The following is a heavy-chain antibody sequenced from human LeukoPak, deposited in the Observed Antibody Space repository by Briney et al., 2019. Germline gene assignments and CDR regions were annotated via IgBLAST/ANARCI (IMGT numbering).Heavy chain of an antibody. D-gene: IGHD3-22*01. CDR3: ARDEFGSGYYYGGWFDY. J-gene: IGHJ4*02. CDR2: INPNSGGT. CDR1: GYTFTGYY. Sequence: GSSVKVSCKASGYTFTGYYMHWVRQAPGQGLEWMGWINPNSGGTNYAQKFQGRVTMTRDTSISTAYMELSRLRSDDTAVYYCARDEFGSGYYYGGWFDYWGQGTLVTVSS. V-gene: IGHV1-2*02.